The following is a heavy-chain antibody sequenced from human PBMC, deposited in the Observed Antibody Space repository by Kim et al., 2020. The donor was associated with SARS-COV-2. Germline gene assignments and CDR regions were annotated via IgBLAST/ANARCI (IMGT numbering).Heavy chain of an antibody. J-gene: IGHJ4*02. CDR2: INHSGST. D-gene: IGHD1-26*01. Sequence: SETLSLTCAVYGGSFSGYYWSWIRQPPGKGLEWIGEINHSGSTNYNPSLKSRVTISVDTSKNQFSLKLSSVTAADTAVYYCARGLRSDYWGQGTLVTVSS. V-gene: IGHV4-34*01. CDR1: GGSFSGYY. CDR3: ARGLRSDY.